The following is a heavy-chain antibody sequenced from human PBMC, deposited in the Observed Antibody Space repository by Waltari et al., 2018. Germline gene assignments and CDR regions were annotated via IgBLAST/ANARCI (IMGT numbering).Heavy chain of an antibody. CDR3: ARSYYDYWSGYPFDR. Sequence: QVQLQESGPGLVKPSETLSLTCTVSGGSISGYFRTWIRQPPGKGLEWIEHIYNSGSTTYNPALNNRVTISEDTSNNQFSLRLSSVTAADTAVYFCARSYYDYWSGYPFDRWGQGTLVTVSS. CDR1: GGSISGYF. D-gene: IGHD3-3*01. V-gene: IGHV4-59*01. J-gene: IGHJ4*02. CDR2: IYNSGST.